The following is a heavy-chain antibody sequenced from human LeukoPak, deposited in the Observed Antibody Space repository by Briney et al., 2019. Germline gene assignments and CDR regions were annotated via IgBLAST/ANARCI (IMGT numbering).Heavy chain of an antibody. Sequence: GGSLRLSCAASGFTFDDYAMDWVRQAPGKGLEWVSLISYDGRSTYYADSVRGRFTISRDSSKNSLYLQMNSLRTEDPALYYCVKAYSSTWHYFEYWGQGTLVTVSS. D-gene: IGHD6-13*01. CDR1: GFTFDDYA. CDR2: ISYDGRST. J-gene: IGHJ4*02. CDR3: VKAYSSTWHYFEY. V-gene: IGHV3-43*01.